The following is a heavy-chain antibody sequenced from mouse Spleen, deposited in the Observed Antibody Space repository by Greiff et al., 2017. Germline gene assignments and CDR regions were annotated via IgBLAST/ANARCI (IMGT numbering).Heavy chain of an antibody. D-gene: IGHD1-1*01. CDR1: GYAFSSSW. J-gene: IGHJ1*01. CDR2: IYPGDGDT. V-gene: IGHV1-82*01. CDR3: ASLYGYGYFDV. Sequence: VKLVESGPELVKPGASVKISCKASGYAFSSSWMNWVKQRPGKGLEWIGRIYPGDGDTNYNGKFKGKATLTADKSSSTAYMQLSSLTSEDSAVYFCASLYGYGYFDVWGAGTTVTVSS.